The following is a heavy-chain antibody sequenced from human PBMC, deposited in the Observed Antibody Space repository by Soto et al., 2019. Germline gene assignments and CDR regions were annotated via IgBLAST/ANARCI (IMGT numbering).Heavy chain of an antibody. V-gene: IGHV3-30-3*01. CDR1: GFTFSSYA. D-gene: IGHD6-13*01. J-gene: IGHJ6*02. CDR3: ARDSRYSSSWYGYYYGMDV. CDR2: ISYDGSNK. Sequence: GGSLRLSCAAAGFTFSSYAMHWVRQAPGKGLEWVAVISYDGSNKYYADSVKGRFTISRDNSKNTLYLQMNSLRAEDTAVYYCARDSRYSSSWYGYYYGMDVWGQGTTVTVSS.